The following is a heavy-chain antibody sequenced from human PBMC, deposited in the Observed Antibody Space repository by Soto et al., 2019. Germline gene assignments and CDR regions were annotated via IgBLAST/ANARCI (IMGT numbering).Heavy chain of an antibody. CDR2: IIPIFGTA. CDR1: GGTFSSYA. V-gene: IGHV1-69*13. Sequence: SVKVSCKASGGTFSSYAISWVRQAPGQGLEWMGGIIPIFGTANYAQKFQGRVTITADESTSTAYMELSSLRSEDTAVYYCARDLRHDYGDYVPMPGAGGHYGYYYGMDVWGQGTTVTVSS. CDR3: ARDLRHDYGDYVPMPGAGGHYGYYYGMDV. D-gene: IGHD4-17*01. J-gene: IGHJ6*02.